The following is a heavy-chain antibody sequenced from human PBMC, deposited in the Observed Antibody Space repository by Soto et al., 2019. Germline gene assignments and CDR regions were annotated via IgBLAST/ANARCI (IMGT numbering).Heavy chain of an antibody. Sequence: VHLQESGPGLVKPSGTLSLTCAVSGDSINSRNWWTWVRQSPGKGLEWIGEIYHSGSANYNPSLKSRLTMSVDKSKNQSSLNLTSVTAADTAVYYCARGDAPTVTTINYFDPWGQGTQVTVSS. V-gene: IGHV4-4*02. CDR3: ARGDAPTVTTINYFDP. CDR2: IYHSGSA. CDR1: GDSINSRNW. J-gene: IGHJ5*02. D-gene: IGHD4-17*01.